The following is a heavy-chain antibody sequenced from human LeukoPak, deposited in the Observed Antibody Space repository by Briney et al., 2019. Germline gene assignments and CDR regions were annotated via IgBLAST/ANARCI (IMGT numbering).Heavy chain of an antibody. Sequence: GGSLRLSCAASGFTFSDYGMHWVRQAPGKGLEWVAFIQYDGSNQFYADSVKGRFTISRDNGKNTLYLQMNSLGAEDTAVYYCARESVRRISMRSKGFFDYWGWGTRVTVSS. D-gene: IGHD3-22*01. J-gene: IGHJ4*02. CDR3: ARESVRRISMRSKGFFDY. V-gene: IGHV3-30*02. CDR2: IQYDGSNQ. CDR1: GFTFSDYG.